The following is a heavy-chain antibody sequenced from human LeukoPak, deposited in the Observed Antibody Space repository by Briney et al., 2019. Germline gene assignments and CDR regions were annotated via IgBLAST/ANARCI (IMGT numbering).Heavy chain of an antibody. CDR3: ARGDSGPLGTWAY. D-gene: IGHD5-12*01. V-gene: IGHV4-59*01. Sequence: SETLSLTRTVSGGSISSCYWSWIRQPPGKGLEWIGYIYYSGSTNYNPSLKSRVTISVDTSKNQFSLKLSSVTAADTAVYYCARGDSGPLGTWAYWGQGTLVTVSS. CDR1: GGSISSCY. J-gene: IGHJ4*02. CDR2: IYYSGST.